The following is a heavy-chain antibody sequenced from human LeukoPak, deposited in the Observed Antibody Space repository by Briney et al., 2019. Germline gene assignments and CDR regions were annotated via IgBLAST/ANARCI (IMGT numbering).Heavy chain of an antibody. D-gene: IGHD6-6*01. CDR2: INHSGST. CDR1: GGSFSGYY. V-gene: IGHV4-34*01. Sequence: PSETLSLTCAVYGGSFSGYYWSWIRQPPGKGLEWIGEINHSGSTNYNPSLKSRVTISVDTSKNQFSLKLGSVTAADTAVYYCARGSGQLGYYYYYGMDVWGQGTLVTVSS. J-gene: IGHJ6*02. CDR3: ARGSGQLGYYYYYGMDV.